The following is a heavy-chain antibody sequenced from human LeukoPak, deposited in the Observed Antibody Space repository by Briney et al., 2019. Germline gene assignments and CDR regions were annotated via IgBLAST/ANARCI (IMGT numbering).Heavy chain of an antibody. CDR2: ISASGGST. CDR3: APNWNLDY. V-gene: IGHV3-23*01. CDR1: GLTFSSYA. J-gene: IGHJ4*02. Sequence: LTGGSLRLSCVVSGLTFSSYAMGWVRQAPGKGLDWVSAISASGGSTYYADSVKGRFTISRDNSKNTVYLQLNSLRGEDTAIYYCAPNWNLDYWGQGSLVTVSS. D-gene: IGHD1-1*01.